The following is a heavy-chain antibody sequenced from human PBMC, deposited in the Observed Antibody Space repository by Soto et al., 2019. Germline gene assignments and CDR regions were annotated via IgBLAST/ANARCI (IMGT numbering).Heavy chain of an antibody. CDR1: GGTFSSYT. V-gene: IGHV1-69*04. CDR3: ARDGALVRGVIMALDY. Sequence: SVKVSCKASGGTFSSYTISWVRQAPGHGLEWMGRIIPILGIANYAQKFQGRVMITADKSTSTAYMELSSLRSEDTALYYCARDGALVRGVIMALDYWGQGTLVTVSS. D-gene: IGHD3-10*01. J-gene: IGHJ4*02. CDR2: IIPILGIA.